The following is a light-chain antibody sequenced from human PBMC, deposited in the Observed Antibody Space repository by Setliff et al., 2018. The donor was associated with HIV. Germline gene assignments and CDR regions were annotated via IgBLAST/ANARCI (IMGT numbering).Light chain of an antibody. CDR3: SSYASRTPLYV. CDR1: SSDVGSYNL. CDR2: EVS. J-gene: IGLJ1*01. V-gene: IGLV2-14*02. Sequence: QSALTQPASVSGSPGQSITISCTGTSSDVGSYNLVSWYKQHPGKAPKLMIYEVSKGPSGVSNRFSGSKSGNTASLTISGLQAEDEGDYYCSSYASRTPLYVFGTGTKVTVL.